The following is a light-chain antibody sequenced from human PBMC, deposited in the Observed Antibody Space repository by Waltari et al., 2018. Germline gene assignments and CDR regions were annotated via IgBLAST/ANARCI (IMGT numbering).Light chain of an antibody. V-gene: IGKV3-15*01. CDR1: QSLGTN. J-gene: IGKJ2*01. Sequence: ETVMTQSPATLSVSPGGRATLSCRASQSLGTNLAWYQQKPGPAPRLLIYGPSSRATGVPARFSGSGSGTDFTLTISSLQSEDFVVYYCQQYNNWPLYTFGQGTKLEI. CDR2: GPS. CDR3: QQYNNWPLYT.